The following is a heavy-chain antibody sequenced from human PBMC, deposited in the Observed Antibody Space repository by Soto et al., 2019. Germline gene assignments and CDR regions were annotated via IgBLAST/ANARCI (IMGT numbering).Heavy chain of an antibody. V-gene: IGHV3-9*01. CDR2: ISWNSGSI. CDR1: GFTFDDYA. Sequence: EVQLVESGGGLVQPGRSLRLSCAASGFTFDDYAMHWVRQAPGKGLEWVSGISWNSGSIGYADSVKGRFTISRDNAKNPLYLQMNSLRAEDTALYYCAKDMGRFGELLPDYWGQGTLVTVSS. D-gene: IGHD3-10*01. CDR3: AKDMGRFGELLPDY. J-gene: IGHJ4*02.